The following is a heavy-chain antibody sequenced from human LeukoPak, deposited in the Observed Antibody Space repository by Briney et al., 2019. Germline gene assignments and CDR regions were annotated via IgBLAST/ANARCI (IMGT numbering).Heavy chain of an antibody. V-gene: IGHV4-4*07. CDR3: ARYDSSSSGAFDI. Sequence: TSETLSLTCTVSGGSVSSYHWSWIRQPAGKGLEWIGGMYSSGSTNYNPSLKSRVTMSVDTSKNQFSLKLSSVPAADTAVYYCARYDSSSSGAFDIWGQGTMVTVSS. J-gene: IGHJ3*02. CDR1: GGSVSSYH. CDR2: MYSSGST. D-gene: IGHD3-22*01.